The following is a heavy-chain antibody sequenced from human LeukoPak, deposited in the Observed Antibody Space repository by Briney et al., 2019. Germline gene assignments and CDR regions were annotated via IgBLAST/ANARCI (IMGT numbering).Heavy chain of an antibody. D-gene: IGHD5-18*01. Sequence: SETLSLTRTVSGGSMSSYYWSWIRQPAGKGLEWIGRIYSSGRTNYNPSLKSQVTMSLDTSKNQFSLKLSSVTAADTAVYYCVRGVDTFFDYWGQGTLVTVSS. CDR2: IYSSGRT. CDR3: VRGVDTFFDY. V-gene: IGHV4-4*07. CDR1: GGSMSSYY. J-gene: IGHJ4*02.